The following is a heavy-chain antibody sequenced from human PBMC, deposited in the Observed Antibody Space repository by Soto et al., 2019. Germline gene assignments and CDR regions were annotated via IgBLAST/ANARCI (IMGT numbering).Heavy chain of an antibody. CDR3: ARGSIAARLRWFDP. J-gene: IGHJ5*02. CDR1: GGSFSGYY. CDR2: INHSGST. Sequence: SETLSLTCAVYGGSFSGYYWSWIRQPPGKGLEWIGEINHSGSTNYNPSLKSRVTISVDTSKNQSSLKLSSVTAADTAVYYCARGSIAARLRWFDPWGQGTLVTVSS. V-gene: IGHV4-34*01. D-gene: IGHD6-6*01.